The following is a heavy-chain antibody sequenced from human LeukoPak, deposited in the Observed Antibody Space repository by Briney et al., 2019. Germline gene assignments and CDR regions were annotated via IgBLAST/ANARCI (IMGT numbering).Heavy chain of an antibody. Sequence: ASVKVSCKASGYTFTSYDINWVRQATGQGLEWMGWMNPNSGNTGYAQKFQGRVTITRNTSISTAYMELSRLRSEDTAVYYCARAAAVAGTGNWFDPWGQGTLVTVSS. CDR1: GYTFTSYD. D-gene: IGHD6-19*01. CDR2: MNPNSGNT. J-gene: IGHJ5*02. V-gene: IGHV1-8*03. CDR3: ARAAAVAGTGNWFDP.